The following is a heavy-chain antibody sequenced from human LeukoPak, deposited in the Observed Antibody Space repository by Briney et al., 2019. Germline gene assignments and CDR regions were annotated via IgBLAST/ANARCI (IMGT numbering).Heavy chain of an antibody. V-gene: IGHV1-8*03. D-gene: IGHD2-15*01. CDR3: ARDGRSGGPDGAEYFQH. Sequence: ASVKVSCRASGYTFTSYDINWVRQATGQGLEWMGWMNPNSGNTGYAQKFQGRVTITRNTSISTAYMELSSLRSEDTAVYYCARDGRSGGPDGAEYFQHWGQGTLVTVSS. CDR1: GYTFTSYD. CDR2: MNPNSGNT. J-gene: IGHJ1*01.